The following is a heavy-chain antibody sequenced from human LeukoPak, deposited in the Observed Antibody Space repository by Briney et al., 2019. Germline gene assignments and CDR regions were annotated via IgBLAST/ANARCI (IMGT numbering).Heavy chain of an antibody. CDR1: GGSISSSSYY. CDR3: ARHRVAAAADY. Sequence: SETLSLTCTVSGGSISSSSYYWGWIRQPPGKGLEWIGSIYYSGSTYYNPSLKSRVTISVDTSKNQFSLKLSSVTAAGTAVYYCARHRVAAAADYWGQGTLVTVSS. V-gene: IGHV4-39*01. CDR2: IYYSGST. D-gene: IGHD6-13*01. J-gene: IGHJ4*02.